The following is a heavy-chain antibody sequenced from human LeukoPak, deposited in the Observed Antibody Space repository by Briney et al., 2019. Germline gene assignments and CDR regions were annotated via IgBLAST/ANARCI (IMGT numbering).Heavy chain of an antibody. CDR1: GFTFSSYG. CDR3: AREGSPGDQRSDY. Sequence: GGSLRLSCAASGFTFSSYGMHWVRQAPGKGLEWVAVIWYDGSNKYYADSVKGRFTISRDNSKNTLYLQMNSLRAEDTAVYYCAREGSPGDQRSDYWGQGTLVTVSS. D-gene: IGHD2-15*01. V-gene: IGHV3-33*01. J-gene: IGHJ4*02. CDR2: IWYDGSNK.